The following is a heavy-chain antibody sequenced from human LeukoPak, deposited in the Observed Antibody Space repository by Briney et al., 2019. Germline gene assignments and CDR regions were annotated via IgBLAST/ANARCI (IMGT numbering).Heavy chain of an antibody. CDR3: ARELYITGEQPPDY. D-gene: IGHD7-27*01. CDR1: GFTFGDYA. CDR2: IRSKAYGGTT. J-gene: IGHJ4*02. Sequence: PGRSLRLSCTASGFTFGDYAMSWVRQAPGKGLEWVGFIRSKAYGGTTEYAASVKGRFTISRDDSKSIAYLQMNSLKTEDTAVYYCARELYITGEQPPDYWGQGTLVTVSS. V-gene: IGHV3-49*04.